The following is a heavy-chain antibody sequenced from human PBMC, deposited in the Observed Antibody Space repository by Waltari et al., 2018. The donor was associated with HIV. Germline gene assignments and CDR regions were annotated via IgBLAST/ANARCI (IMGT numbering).Heavy chain of an antibody. Sequence: QITLKESGPALVKPTQTLTLTCTFPGFSLSTTAVGVGWIRLPPGQALEWLALIYWDDAKRYSPSLKSRLTITKDTSKNQVVLSMTHMDPMDTATYYCAHRPSSNSASGNYRARNWFDPWGQGTLVTVSS. CDR1: GFSLSTTAVG. D-gene: IGHD3-10*01. V-gene: IGHV2-5*02. J-gene: IGHJ5*02. CDR2: IYWDDAK. CDR3: AHRPSSNSASGNYRARNWFDP.